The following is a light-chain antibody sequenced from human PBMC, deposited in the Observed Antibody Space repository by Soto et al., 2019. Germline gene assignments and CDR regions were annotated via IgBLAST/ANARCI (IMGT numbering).Light chain of an antibody. Sequence: QSVLTQPASVSGSPGQSITISCTGTSSDVGGYNLVSWYQQYPDKAHKLMIFDVNTRPSGVSNRFSGSKSGNTASLTISGLQAEDEADYYCSSYKSSSTLPYVFGTGTKVTVL. CDR2: DVN. CDR3: SSYKSSSTLPYV. V-gene: IGLV2-14*01. CDR1: SSDVGGYNL. J-gene: IGLJ1*01.